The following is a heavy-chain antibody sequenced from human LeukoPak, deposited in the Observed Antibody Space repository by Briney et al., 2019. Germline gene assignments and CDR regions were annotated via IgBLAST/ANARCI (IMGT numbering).Heavy chain of an antibody. CDR1: GYTLTELS. Sequence: ASVKVSCKVSGYTLTELSMHWVRQAPGKGPEWMGGFDPEDGETIYAQKFQGRVTMTEDTSTDTAYMELSSLRSEDTAVYYCATLRYSGSLPYFDYWGQGTLVTVSS. J-gene: IGHJ4*02. CDR2: FDPEDGET. CDR3: ATLRYSGSLPYFDY. D-gene: IGHD1-26*01. V-gene: IGHV1-24*01.